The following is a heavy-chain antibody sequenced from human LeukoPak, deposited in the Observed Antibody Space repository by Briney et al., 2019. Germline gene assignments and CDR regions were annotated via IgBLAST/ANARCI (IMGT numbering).Heavy chain of an antibody. CDR1: GFTFSSYW. J-gene: IGHJ6*03. CDR2: IKQDGSEK. Sequence: GGSLRLSCAASGFTFSSYWMSWVRQAPGKGLEWVANIKQDGSEKYYVDSVKGRFTISRDNAKNSLYLQINSLRAEDTAVYFCAREKGSQYYMDVWGKGTTVTISS. V-gene: IGHV3-7*01. D-gene: IGHD2-15*01. CDR3: AREKGSQYYMDV.